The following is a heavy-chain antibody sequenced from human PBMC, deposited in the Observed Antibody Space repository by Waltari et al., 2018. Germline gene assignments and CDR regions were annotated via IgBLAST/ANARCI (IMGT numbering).Heavy chain of an antibody. V-gene: IGHV4-39*07. J-gene: IGHJ4*02. D-gene: IGHD2-8*01. CDR2: IYYPGNT. CDR3: ASGGGYTNGWDY. CDR1: GDSLSSRNYF. Sequence: QPLLQESGPGLVKPSETLSLTCSVSGDSLSSRNYFWGWIRQPPGKGLQWIGSIYYPGNTYSTPSLKSRLTISLDTSKNQFSLKLTSVTAADTAVYFCASGGGYTNGWDYWGQGTPVTVSS.